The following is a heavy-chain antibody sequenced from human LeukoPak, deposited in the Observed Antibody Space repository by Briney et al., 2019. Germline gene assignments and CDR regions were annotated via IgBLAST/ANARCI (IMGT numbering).Heavy chain of an antibody. D-gene: IGHD3-10*01. CDR1: GYTFTTFG. CDR3: ARAIMVRGDFYGVDV. Sequence: ASVKVSCKASGYTFTTFGISWVRQAPGQGLEWMGWINTYSGSKNYAQSFQGRVIMSTDTSTTTAYMDLRSLRSDDTAVYYCARAIMVRGDFYGVDVRGQGTTVTVSS. J-gene: IGHJ6*02. CDR2: INTYSGSK. V-gene: IGHV1-18*01.